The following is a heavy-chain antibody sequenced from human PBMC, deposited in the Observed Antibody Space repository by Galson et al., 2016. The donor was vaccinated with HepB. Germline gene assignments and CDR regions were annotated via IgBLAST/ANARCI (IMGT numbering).Heavy chain of an antibody. V-gene: IGHV3-23*01. CDR2: ISDSVGST. CDR3: AKGTTLQVHFGYFDH. Sequence: SLRLSCAASGFTFSNYAMSWVRQAPGKGLEWVSGISDSVGSTYFADSVMGRFTISRDNSKNTLYLQMNSLRVDDTAVYYCAKGTTLQVHFGYFDHWGQGTLVTVSS. J-gene: IGHJ4*02. CDR1: GFTFSNYA. D-gene: IGHD1/OR15-1a*01.